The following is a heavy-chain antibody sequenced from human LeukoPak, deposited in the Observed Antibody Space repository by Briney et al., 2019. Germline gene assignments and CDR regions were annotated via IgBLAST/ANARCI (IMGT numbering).Heavy chain of an antibody. V-gene: IGHV5-51*01. CDR3: ARQYYGGNSRGGGVYYFDY. J-gene: IGHJ4*02. Sequence: RGESLKISCKGSGYSFTSYWIGWVRQMPGKGLEWMGIIYPGDSDTRYSPSFQGQVTISADKSISTAYLQWSSLKASDTAMYYCARQYYGGNSRGGGVYYFDYWGQGTLVTVSS. D-gene: IGHD4-23*01. CDR1: GYSFTSYW. CDR2: IYPGDSDT.